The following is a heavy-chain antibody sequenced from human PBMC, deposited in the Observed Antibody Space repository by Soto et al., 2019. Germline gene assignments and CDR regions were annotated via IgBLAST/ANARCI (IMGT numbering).Heavy chain of an antibody. D-gene: IGHD2-15*01. CDR3: ARGLEGYCSGGSCYSGYYYYYMDV. CDR1: GGSISSYY. V-gene: IGHV4-59*08. CDR2: IYYSGST. J-gene: IGHJ6*03. Sequence: TLSLTCTVSGGSISSYYWSWIRQPPGKGLEWIGYIYYSGSTNYNPSLKSRVTISVDTSKNQFSLKLSSVTAADTAVYYCARGLEGYCSGGSCYSGYYYYYMDVWGKGTTVTVSS.